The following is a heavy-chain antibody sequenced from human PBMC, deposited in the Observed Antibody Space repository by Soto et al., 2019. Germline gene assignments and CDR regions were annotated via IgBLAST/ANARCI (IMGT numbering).Heavy chain of an antibody. CDR2: IIPICGTA. J-gene: IGHJ6*02. CDR3: ARVSRCANGVCPQYYYYGMGV. V-gene: IGHV1-69*01. D-gene: IGHD2-8*01. CDR1: GGTFSSYA. Sequence: QVQLVQSGAEVTKPGSSVKVSCKASGGTFSSYAISWVRQAPGQGLEWMGGIIPICGTANYAQMFQGRVTITAVESTSTVYMELSSLRFEGTAVCYCARVSRCANGVCPQYYYYGMGVCGLGTSVTVSS.